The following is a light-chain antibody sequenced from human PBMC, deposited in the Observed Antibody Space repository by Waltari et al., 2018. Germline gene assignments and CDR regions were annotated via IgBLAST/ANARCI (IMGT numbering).Light chain of an antibody. V-gene: IGLV2-14*01. Sequence: QSALTQPASVSGSPGQSITISCTGTSSDVGGHNYVSWYQHHPGNAPKLMIYEVSNRPSGVSTRFSGSKSGNTASLTISGLQAEDEADYHCSSYTSSNTYYVFGTGTKVTVL. J-gene: IGLJ1*01. CDR2: EVS. CDR3: SSYTSSNTYYV. CDR1: SSDVGGHNY.